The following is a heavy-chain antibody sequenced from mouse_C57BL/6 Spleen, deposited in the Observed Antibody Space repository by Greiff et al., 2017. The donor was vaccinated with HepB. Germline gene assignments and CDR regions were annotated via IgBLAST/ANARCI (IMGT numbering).Heavy chain of an antibody. D-gene: IGHD2-3*01. CDR3: ARGWLLAPTFAY. J-gene: IGHJ3*01. CDR2: ISYDGSN. Sequence: EVKLVESGPGLVKPSQSLSLTCSVTGYSITSGYYWNWIRQFPGNKLEWMGYISYDGSNNYNPSLKNRISITRDTSKNQFFLKLNSVTTEDTATYYCARGWLLAPTFAYWGQGTLVTVSA. V-gene: IGHV3-6*01. CDR1: GYSITSGYY.